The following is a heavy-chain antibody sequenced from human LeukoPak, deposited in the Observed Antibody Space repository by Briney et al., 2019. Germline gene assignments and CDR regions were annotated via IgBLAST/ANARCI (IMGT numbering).Heavy chain of an antibody. D-gene: IGHD5-18*01. Sequence: GGSLRLSCAASGFTFSSYWMSWVRQAPGKGLEWVANIKQDGSEKYYVDSVKGRFTISRDNSKNTLYLQMNSLRAEDTAVYYCAKAEDTAMAYFDCWGQGTLVTVSS. CDR3: AKAEDTAMAYFDC. V-gene: IGHV3-7*03. CDR1: GFTFSSYW. CDR2: IKQDGSEK. J-gene: IGHJ4*02.